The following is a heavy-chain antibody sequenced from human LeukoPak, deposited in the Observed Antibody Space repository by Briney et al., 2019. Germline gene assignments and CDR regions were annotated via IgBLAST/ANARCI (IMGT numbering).Heavy chain of an antibody. D-gene: IGHD2-15*01. J-gene: IGHJ4*02. Sequence: KTSETLSLTCTVSGGSISSSSYYWGWIRQPPGKGLEWIGSIYYSGSPYHNPSLKSRVTISVDTSKNQFSLKLSSVTAADTAVYFCASETWGLDCSAGICYPYFDYWGQGALVTVSS. CDR1: GGSISSSSYY. CDR2: IYYSGSP. V-gene: IGHV4-39*01. CDR3: ASETWGLDCSAGICYPYFDY.